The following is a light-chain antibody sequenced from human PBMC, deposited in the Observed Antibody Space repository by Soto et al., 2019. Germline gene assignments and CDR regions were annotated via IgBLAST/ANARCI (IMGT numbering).Light chain of an antibody. Sequence: DIQMTQSPSSLSASVGDRVTITCQASQDITNSLNWYQQKPGKAPKLLIYDASNLETGFPSRFSGSRSGTDFSFTISSLQPEDVATYFCQQCDNLPYTFGQGTKLEIK. V-gene: IGKV1-33*01. CDR3: QQCDNLPYT. J-gene: IGKJ2*01. CDR1: QDITNS. CDR2: DAS.